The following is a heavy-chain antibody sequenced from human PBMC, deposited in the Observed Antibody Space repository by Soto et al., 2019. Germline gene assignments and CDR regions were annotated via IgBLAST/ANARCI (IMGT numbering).Heavy chain of an antibody. CDR1: GGSFSGYF. V-gene: IGHV4-34*01. Sequence: ETLSLTCAVYGGSFSGYFWNWIRQTPGKGLEWIGKVNHNGRNNYNPSLKSRVTISLDMSKNQISLKLTSVTAADTAVYYCARGGSSDWQVAFDFWGQGTMVTVSS. J-gene: IGHJ3*01. CDR2: VNHNGRN. D-gene: IGHD6-19*01. CDR3: ARGGSSDWQVAFDF.